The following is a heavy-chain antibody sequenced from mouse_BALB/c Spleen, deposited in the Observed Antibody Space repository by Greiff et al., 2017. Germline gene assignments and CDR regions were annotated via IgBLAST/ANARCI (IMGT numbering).Heavy chain of an antibody. D-gene: IGHD4-1*01. CDR1: GFTFNTYA. CDR2: IRSKSNNHAT. V-gene: IGHV10-1*02. J-gene: IGHJ3*01. CDR3: ERHGMNWDEAWFAY. Sequence: EVQRVESGGGLVQPKGSLKLSCAASGFTFNTYAMNWVRQAPGKGLEWVALIRSKSNNHATYYTVSVKDRFTISRDDSQSMLYLQMINLKTEDTDVYYCERHGMNWDEAWFAYWGQGTLVTVSA.